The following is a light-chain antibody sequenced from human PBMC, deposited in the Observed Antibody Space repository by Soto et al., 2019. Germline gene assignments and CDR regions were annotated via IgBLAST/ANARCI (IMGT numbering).Light chain of an antibody. V-gene: IGKV3-11*01. CDR2: GAA. CDR3: QQRSNWPLT. CDR1: SSDTSSS. Sequence: EVVFTQFPVTLSLFPGERATLSCSARSSDTSSSLAGYQQQVGRDPRVLINGAANRATGIPARFSGSGSGTDFSLTTSSLEPEDFAVYYCQQRSNWPLTFGGGTKVDIK. J-gene: IGKJ4*01.